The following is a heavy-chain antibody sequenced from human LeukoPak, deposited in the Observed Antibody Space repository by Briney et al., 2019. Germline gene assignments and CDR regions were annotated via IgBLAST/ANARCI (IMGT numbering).Heavy chain of an antibody. CDR3: ARDPTTIFGVVTPPSDY. CDR1: GFTFSSYS. V-gene: IGHV3-21*01. Sequence: GGSLRLSCAASGFTFSSYSMNWVRQAPGKGLEWVSSISSSSSYIYYADSVKGRFTISRDNAKNSLYPQMNSLRAEDTAVYYCARDPTTIFGVVTPPSDYWGQGTLVTVSS. D-gene: IGHD3-3*01. CDR2: ISSSSSYI. J-gene: IGHJ4*02.